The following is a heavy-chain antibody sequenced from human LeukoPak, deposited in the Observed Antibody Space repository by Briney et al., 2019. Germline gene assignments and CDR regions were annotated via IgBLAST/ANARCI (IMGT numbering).Heavy chain of an antibody. J-gene: IGHJ4*02. D-gene: IGHD3-16*01. V-gene: IGHV1-18*04. CDR1: GYIFTSNS. CDR2: ISTFNGYT. Sequence: ASVKVSCKPSGYIFTSNSITWVRQASGQQLEWMGWISTFNGYTKYAQNLQGSITMTRDTSTRTVYLEMRNLRSDDTAVYFCARGEFYYDLWGQGTLVTVSS. CDR3: ARGEFYYDL.